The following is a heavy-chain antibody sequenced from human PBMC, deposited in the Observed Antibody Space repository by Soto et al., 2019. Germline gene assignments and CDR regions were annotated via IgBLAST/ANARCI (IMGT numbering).Heavy chain of an antibody. CDR3: ARDRGGLRFLEWLLFDWYFDL. J-gene: IGHJ2*01. CDR2: ISSSSSYI. V-gene: IGHV3-21*01. Sequence: EVQLVESGGGLVKPGGSLRLSCAASGFTFSSYSMNWVRQAPGKGLEWVSSISSSSSYIYYADSVKGRFTISRDNAKNSLYLQMNSLRAEDTAVYYCARDRGGLRFLEWLLFDWYFDLWGRGTLVTVSS. CDR1: GFTFSSYS. D-gene: IGHD3-3*01.